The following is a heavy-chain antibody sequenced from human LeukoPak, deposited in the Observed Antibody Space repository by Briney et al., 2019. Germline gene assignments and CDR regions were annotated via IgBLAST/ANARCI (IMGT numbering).Heavy chain of an antibody. J-gene: IGHJ4*02. Sequence: GGSLRLSCAASGFTFSSYAMSWVRQAPGKGLEWVSAISGSGGGGSTYYADSVKGRFTISRDNSRNTLFLQMNSLRAEDTAVYYCAREKEVDFWSGYPIGYYFDYWGQGTLVTVSS. CDR1: GFTFSSYA. CDR3: AREKEVDFWSGYPIGYYFDY. CDR2: ISGSGGGGST. V-gene: IGHV3-23*01. D-gene: IGHD3-3*01.